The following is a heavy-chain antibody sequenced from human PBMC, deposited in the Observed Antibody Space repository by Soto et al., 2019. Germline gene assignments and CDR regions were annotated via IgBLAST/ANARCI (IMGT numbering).Heavy chain of an antibody. CDR2: ISSSSGII. V-gene: IGHV3-48*02. CDR3: ARDPQGYCSSSSCYRHYYHGMDV. CDR1: GFTFSTYS. D-gene: IGHD2-2*01. Sequence: GGSLRLSCAASGFTFSTYSMNWVRQAPGKGLEWISYISSSSGIIYYADSVKGRFTISRDNAQNSLFLQMSSLRDEDTAVYYCARDPQGYCSSSSCYRHYYHGMDVWGQGTTVTVSS. J-gene: IGHJ6*02.